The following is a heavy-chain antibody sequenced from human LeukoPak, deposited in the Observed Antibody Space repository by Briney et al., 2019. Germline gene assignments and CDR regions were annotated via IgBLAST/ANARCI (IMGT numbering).Heavy chain of an antibody. V-gene: IGHV3-23*01. D-gene: IGHD3-16*01. CDR1: GFTFSSYA. CDR3: TTGGQLWSY. CDR2: ISGSGGST. J-gene: IGHJ4*02. Sequence: GGSLRLSCAASGFTFSSYAMSWVRQAPGKGLEWVSAISGSGGSTYYADSVKGRFTISRDNSKNTLYLQMNSLRAEDTAVYFCTTGGQLWSYWGQGTLVTVSS.